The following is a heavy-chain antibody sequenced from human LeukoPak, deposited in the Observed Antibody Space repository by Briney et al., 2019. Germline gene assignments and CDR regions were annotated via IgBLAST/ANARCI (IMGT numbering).Heavy chain of an antibody. J-gene: IGHJ4*02. D-gene: IGHD5-12*01. CDR1: GFTFYTYA. CDR2: LDAGGGNT. CDR3: AKDEGYDPIYYLES. Sequence: GGSLRLSCAASGFTFYTYAMTWVRQAPGKGLEWVSALDAGGGNTYYADSVKGRFTISRDNSKNTVYLQMNSLSAEDTAVYYCAKDEGYDPIYYLESWGQGTLVTVSS. V-gene: IGHV3-23*01.